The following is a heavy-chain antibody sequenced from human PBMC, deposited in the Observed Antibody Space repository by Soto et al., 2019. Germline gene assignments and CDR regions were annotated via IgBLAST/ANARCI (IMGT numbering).Heavy chain of an antibody. Sequence: PGGSLRLSCAASGFTFSSYAMNWVRQAPGKGLEWVSGISGGGDNTYYADSVKGRFTISRDNPKNTPYLQMYSLRAEDTAVYYCASARYSNSQAPFDYWGQGTLVTVSS. CDR3: ASARYSNSQAPFDY. V-gene: IGHV3-23*01. CDR1: GFTFSSYA. J-gene: IGHJ4*02. D-gene: IGHD6-13*01. CDR2: ISGGGDNT.